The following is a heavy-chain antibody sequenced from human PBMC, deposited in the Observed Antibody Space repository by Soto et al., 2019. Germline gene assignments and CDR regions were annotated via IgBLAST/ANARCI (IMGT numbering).Heavy chain of an antibody. Sequence: ASETLSLTCTVSGGSISSGGYYWSWIRQHPGKGLEWIGYIYYSGSTNYNPSLKSRVTISVDTSKNQFSLKLSSVTAADTAVYYCARCSYDFWSGHNWFDPWGQGTLVTVSS. D-gene: IGHD3-3*01. CDR1: GGSISSGGYY. CDR3: ARCSYDFWSGHNWFDP. CDR2: IYYSGST. V-gene: IGHV4-61*08. J-gene: IGHJ5*02.